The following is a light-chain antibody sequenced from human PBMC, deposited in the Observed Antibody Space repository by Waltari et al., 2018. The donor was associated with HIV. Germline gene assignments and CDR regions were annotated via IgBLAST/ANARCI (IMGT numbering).Light chain of an antibody. Sequence: QSLLTQPPSASGTPGQRVTISCSGRTSNIGTNYVYWYQQLPGTAPKLLIYRNNQRPSGVPDRFSGSKSGTSASLAISGLRSEDEADYYCAAWDDRVSGWLFGGGTKLTVL. CDR1: TSNIGTNY. J-gene: IGLJ3*02. CDR3: AAWDDRVSGWL. V-gene: IGLV1-47*01. CDR2: RNN.